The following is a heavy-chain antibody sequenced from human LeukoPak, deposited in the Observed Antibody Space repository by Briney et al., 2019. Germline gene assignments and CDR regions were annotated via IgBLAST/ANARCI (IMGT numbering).Heavy chain of an antibody. V-gene: IGHV1-69*13. CDR2: IIPIFGTA. CDR3: ASVATVTTAYYYMDV. CDR1: GGTFSSYA. J-gene: IGHJ6*03. D-gene: IGHD4-17*01. Sequence: GASVKVSCKASGGTFSSYAISWVRQAPGQGLEWMGGIIPIFGTANYAQKFQGRVTITADESTSTTYMELSSLRSEDTAVYYCASVATVTTAYYYMDVWGKGTTVTVSS.